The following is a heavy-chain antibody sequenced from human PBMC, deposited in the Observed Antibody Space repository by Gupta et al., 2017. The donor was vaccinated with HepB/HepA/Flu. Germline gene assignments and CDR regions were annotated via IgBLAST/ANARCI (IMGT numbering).Heavy chain of an antibody. D-gene: IGHD5-18*01. V-gene: IGHV4-39*01. CDR3: ARHGWIQFFLY. Sequence: QLQLQESGPRLVKPSVALSLTCTVPGGTISSSTYYWGWIRQPPGKGLEWIGSIYYSANTYYTASLKSRVAISVDTSKNQFSLKLSSVTAADTAVYYCARHGWIQFFLYWGQGTLVTGSS. J-gene: IGHJ4*02. CDR2: IYYSANT. CDR1: GGTISSSTYY.